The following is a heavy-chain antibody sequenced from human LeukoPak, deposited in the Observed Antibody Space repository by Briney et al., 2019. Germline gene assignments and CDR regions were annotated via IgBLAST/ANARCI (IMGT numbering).Heavy chain of an antibody. CDR2: INHSGST. CDR3: ARGTPHYYGSGSCYIRGFDL. J-gene: IGHJ5*02. V-gene: IGHV4-34*01. D-gene: IGHD3-10*01. Sequence: SETLSLTCAVYGGSFSGYYWSWIRQPPGKGLEWIGEINHSGSTNYNPSLKSRVTISLDTSKNQFSLRLTSVTAADTAVYYCARGTPHYYGSGSCYIRGFDLWGQGTLVTVSS. CDR1: GGSFSGYY.